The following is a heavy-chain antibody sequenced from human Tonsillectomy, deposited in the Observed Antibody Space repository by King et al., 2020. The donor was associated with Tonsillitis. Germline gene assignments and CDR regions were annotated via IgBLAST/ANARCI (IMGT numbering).Heavy chain of an antibody. J-gene: IGHJ6*03. CDR3: AKETSGFTRPVREVYYMDG. Sequence: VQLVESGGGLVQPGGSLRLSCVVSVVAFRSPAMSWVRPAPTKGLEWVSSISGSGDSTYYEDSVMDRFTISRDNSKHTVFLQMNSLRAEDAARYYCAKETSGFTRPVREVYYMDGWGNGTTVTVSS. D-gene: IGHD3-10*01. CDR1: VVAFRSPA. V-gene: IGHV3-23*04. CDR2: ISGSGDST.